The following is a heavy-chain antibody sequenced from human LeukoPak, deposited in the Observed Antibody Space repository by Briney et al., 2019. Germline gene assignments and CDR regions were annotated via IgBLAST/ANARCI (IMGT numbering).Heavy chain of an antibody. V-gene: IGHV1-18*01. D-gene: IGHD3-22*01. CDR3: ARDYYYDSSGLAATYSDYYYMDV. J-gene: IGHJ6*03. CDR1: GYTFTSYG. CDR2: IRANNRNT. Sequence: ASVKVSCKACGYTFTSYGISWVRQAPGQGLEWMGWIRANNRNTNYAEKLQRRVTMTTDTSTITAYMELRSLRSDDTAVYYCARDYYYDSSGLAATYSDYYYMDVWGKGTTVTVSS.